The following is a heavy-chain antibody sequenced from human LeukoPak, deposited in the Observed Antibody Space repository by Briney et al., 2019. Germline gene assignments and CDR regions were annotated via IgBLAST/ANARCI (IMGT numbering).Heavy chain of an antibody. D-gene: IGHD1-26*01. V-gene: IGHV4-39*07. J-gene: IGHJ4*02. CDR1: GGSVSGTNYY. CDR2: IYYSGST. Sequence: SETLSLTCSVSGGSVSGTNYYWAWIRQPPEKGLEWIGTIYYSGSTYYNVSLKSRVTTSVDTSKNQFSLNLNSVTAADTAVYYCARLRSPGDFDYWGQGTLVTVSS. CDR3: ARLRSPGDFDY.